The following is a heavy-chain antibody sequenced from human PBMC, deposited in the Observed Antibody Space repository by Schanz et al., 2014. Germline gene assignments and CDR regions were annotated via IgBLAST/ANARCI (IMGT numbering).Heavy chain of an antibody. D-gene: IGHD3-16*01. CDR3: ARDYAGFDC. Sequence: VQLVESGGGVVQPGRSLRLSCAASGFTFSGYGMHWVRQAPGKGLEWVSYISSSSSYIYYADSMKGRFTISRDNAKNSLYLQMNSLRAEDTAVYYCARDYAGFDCWGQGTLVTVSS. J-gene: IGHJ4*02. CDR1: GFTFSGYG. CDR2: ISSSSSYI. V-gene: IGHV3-21*01.